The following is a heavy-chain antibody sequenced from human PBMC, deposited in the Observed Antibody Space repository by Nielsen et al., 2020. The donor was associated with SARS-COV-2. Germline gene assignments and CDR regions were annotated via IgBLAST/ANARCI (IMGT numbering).Heavy chain of an antibody. V-gene: IGHV4-30-4*01. CDR1: GDSIRGGDYY. J-gene: IGHJ4*01. Sequence: SETLSLTCTVSGDSIRGGDYYWSWIRQPPGKGLECIGFIYHDGSPYYNPSLKSRITMSVGTSKTQFSLRLSSVTAADTAVYYCARVAFGTGTTNTVDYWGHGTLVSVSS. D-gene: IGHD1-14*01. CDR2: IYHDGSP. CDR3: ARVAFGTGTTNTVDY.